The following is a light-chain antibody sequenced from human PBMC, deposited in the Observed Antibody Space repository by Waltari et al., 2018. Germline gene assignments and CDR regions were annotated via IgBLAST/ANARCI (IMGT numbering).Light chain of an antibody. CDR1: QSVSSY. CDR2: GAS. Sequence: VILTQSPATLSLSPGERATLSCRASQSVSSYLAWYQQKPGQAPRLLIHGASSRATGIPDRVSGSGSGTEFTLTISSLEPEDVGVYHCFQHSSGYSFGQGTKVEIK. V-gene: IGKV3-11*01. CDR3: FQHSSGYS. J-gene: IGKJ2*03.